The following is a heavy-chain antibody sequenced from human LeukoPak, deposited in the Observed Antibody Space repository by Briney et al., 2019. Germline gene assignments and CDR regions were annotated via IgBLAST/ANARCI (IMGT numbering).Heavy chain of an antibody. V-gene: IGHV3-30*18. J-gene: IGHJ4*02. CDR3: AKDPFPGDPTNYFDY. CDR1: GFTFSSYG. CDR2: ISYDGSNK. D-gene: IGHD3-10*01. Sequence: GGSLRLSCAASGFTFSSYGMHWVRQAPGKGLEWVAVISYDGSNKYYADSVKGRFTISRDNSKNTLYLQMNSLRAEDTAVYYCAKDPFPGDPTNYFDYWGQGTLVTVSS.